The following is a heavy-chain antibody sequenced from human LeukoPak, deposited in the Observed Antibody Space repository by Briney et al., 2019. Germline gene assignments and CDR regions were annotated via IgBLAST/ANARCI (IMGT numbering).Heavy chain of an antibody. CDR3: ARHLDYYDSSGYFNWDAFDI. CDR1: GGSISSSSYY. J-gene: IGHJ3*02. CDR2: IYYSGST. D-gene: IGHD3-22*01. V-gene: IGHV4-39*01. Sequence: SETLSLTCTVSGGSISSSSYYWGWIRQPPGKGLEWIGSIYYSGSTYYNPSLKSRVTISVDTSKNQFSLKLSSVTAADTAVYYCARHLDYYDSSGYFNWDAFDIWGQGTMVTVSS.